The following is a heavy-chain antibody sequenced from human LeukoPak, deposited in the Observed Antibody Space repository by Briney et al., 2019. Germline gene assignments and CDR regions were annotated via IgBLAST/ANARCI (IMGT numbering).Heavy chain of an antibody. D-gene: IGHD3-9*01. Sequence: SQTLSLTCTVSGGSISSGSYYWSWIRQPAGRGLEWIGRIYTSGSTNYNPSLRSRVTMSLDTSKNQFSLKLYSVTAADTAVYYCARGGSTLHSAGGHDIEFYYYYYMDVWGKGTTVTISS. V-gene: IGHV4-61*02. CDR1: GGSISSGSYY. CDR3: ARGGSTLHSAGGHDIEFYYYYYMDV. CDR2: IYTSGST. J-gene: IGHJ6*03.